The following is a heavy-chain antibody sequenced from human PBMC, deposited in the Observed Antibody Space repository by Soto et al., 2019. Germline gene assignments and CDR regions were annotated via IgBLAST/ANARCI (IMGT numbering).Heavy chain of an antibody. Sequence: TVKVSCKASGGTFSSYAISWVRQAPGQGLEWMGGIIPIFGTANYAQKFQGRVTITADESTSTAYMELSSLRSEDTAVYYCARVERVVPAATGHYYYGMDVCGQGTTVSFSS. D-gene: IGHD2-2*01. J-gene: IGHJ6*02. CDR3: ARVERVVPAATGHYYYGMDV. V-gene: IGHV1-69*01. CDR1: GGTFSSYA. CDR2: IIPIFGTA.